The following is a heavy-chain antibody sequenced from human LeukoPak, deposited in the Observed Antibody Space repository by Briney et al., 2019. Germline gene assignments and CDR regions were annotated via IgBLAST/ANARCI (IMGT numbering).Heavy chain of an antibody. D-gene: IGHD6-19*01. V-gene: IGHV3-9*02. J-gene: IGHJ4*02. CDR2: ISWNSGSI. Sequence: PGGSLRLSCAASGFTSDDYAMHWVRQAPGKGLEWVSGISWNSGSIGYADSVKGRFTISRDNAKNSLYLQMNSLRAEDMALYYCAKDKYSSGWYYFDYWGQGTLVTVSS. CDR3: AKDKYSSGWYYFDY. CDR1: GFTSDDYA.